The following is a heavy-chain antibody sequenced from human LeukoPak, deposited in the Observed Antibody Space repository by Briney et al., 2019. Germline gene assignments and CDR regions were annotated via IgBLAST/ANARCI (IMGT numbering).Heavy chain of an antibody. D-gene: IGHD3-9*01. J-gene: IGHJ5*02. CDR3: AKERGVLRYFDWYPNWFDP. Sequence: PGGSLRLSCAASGFTFSSYGMSWVRQAPGKGLEWVSAISGSGGSTYYADSVKGRFTISRDNSKNTLYLQMNSLRAEDTAVYYCAKERGVLRYFDWYPNWFDPWGQGTLVTVSS. CDR2: ISGSGGST. V-gene: IGHV3-23*01. CDR1: GFTFSSYG.